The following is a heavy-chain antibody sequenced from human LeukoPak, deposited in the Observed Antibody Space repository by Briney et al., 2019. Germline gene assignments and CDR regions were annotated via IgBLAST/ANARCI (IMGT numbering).Heavy chain of an antibody. CDR2: FYYGRNT. CDR1: GGSVSSGSYY. J-gene: IGHJ4*02. CDR3: ARHPHYYYDNSAR. V-gene: IGHV4-39*01. D-gene: IGHD3-22*01. Sequence: PSETLSLTCTVSGGSVSSGSYYWGWIRQPPGKGLEWIGSFYYGRNTYYNPSLKSRVTISVDTSKNQLSLTLTSVSAADTAVYYCARHPHYYYDNSARWGQGTLVTVSS.